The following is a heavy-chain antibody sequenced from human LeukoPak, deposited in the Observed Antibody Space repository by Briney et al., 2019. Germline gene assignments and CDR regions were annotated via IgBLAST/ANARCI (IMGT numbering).Heavy chain of an antibody. CDR3: ARGGRIQLWLKQPFDY. V-gene: IGHV4-34*01. J-gene: IGHJ4*02. Sequence: PSETLSLTCAVYGGSFSGYYWSWIRQPPGKGLEWIGEINHSGSTNYNPSLKSRVTISVDTSQNQFSLKLSSVTVADTAVYYCARGGRIQLWLKQPFDYWGQGTLVTVSS. CDR1: GGSFSGYY. D-gene: IGHD5-18*01. CDR2: INHSGST.